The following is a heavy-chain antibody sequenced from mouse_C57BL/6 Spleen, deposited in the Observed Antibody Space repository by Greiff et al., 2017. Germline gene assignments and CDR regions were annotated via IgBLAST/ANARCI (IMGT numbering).Heavy chain of an antibody. CDR3: ASEGTAQAYFDY. Sequence: QVQLQQSGAELVKPGASVKISCKASGYAFSSYWMNWVKQRPGKGLEWIGQIYPGDGDTNYNGKFKGKATLTADKSSSPAYMQLSSLTSEDSAVYFCASEGTAQAYFDYWGQGTTLTVSS. D-gene: IGHD3-2*02. CDR2: IYPGDGDT. J-gene: IGHJ2*01. V-gene: IGHV1-80*01. CDR1: GYAFSSYW.